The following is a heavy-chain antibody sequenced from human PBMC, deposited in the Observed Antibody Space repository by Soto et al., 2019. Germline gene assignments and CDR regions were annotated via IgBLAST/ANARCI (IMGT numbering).Heavy chain of an antibody. V-gene: IGHV1-18*01. Sequence: ASVKVSCKASGYTFTSYGISWVRQAPGQGLEWMGWISAYNGNTNYAQKLQGRVTMTTDTSTSTVYMELSSLRSEDTAVYYCAYFLYCGDPHYHFAFWGQGALVPGSS. CDR1: GYTFTSYG. D-gene: IGHD2-21*01. J-gene: IGHJ1*01. CDR2: ISAYNGNT. CDR3: AYFLYCGDPHYHFAF.